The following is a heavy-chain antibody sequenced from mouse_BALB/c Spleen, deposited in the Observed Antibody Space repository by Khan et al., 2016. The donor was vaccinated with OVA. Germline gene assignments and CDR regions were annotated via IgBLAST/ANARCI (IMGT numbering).Heavy chain of an antibody. CDR2: INTYTGEP. D-gene: IGHD2-1*01. CDR1: GYTFTNYG. CDR3: ARNGNYWYVDV. V-gene: IGHV9-3-1*01. Sequence: QIQLVQSGPELKKPGETVKISCKASGYTFTNYGMNWVKQAPGKGLKWMGWINTYTGEPTYADDFKGRFAFSLETSASTAYLQINNLKNEDTATSFCARNGNYWYVDVWGAGTTVTVSS. J-gene: IGHJ1*01.